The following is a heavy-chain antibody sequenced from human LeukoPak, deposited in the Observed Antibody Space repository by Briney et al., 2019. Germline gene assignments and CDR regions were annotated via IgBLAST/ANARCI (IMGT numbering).Heavy chain of an antibody. V-gene: IGHV4-59*12. CDR2: IYYSGST. D-gene: IGHD2-15*01. CDR3: ARVMLYCSGGSCYRGRYNWFDP. Sequence: SETLSLTCTVSGGSISSYYWSWIRQPPGKGLEWIGYIYYSGSTNYNPSLKSRVTISVDTSKNQFSLKLSSVTAADTAVYYCARVMLYCSGGSCYRGRYNWFDPWGQGTLVTVSS. J-gene: IGHJ5*02. CDR1: GGSISSYY.